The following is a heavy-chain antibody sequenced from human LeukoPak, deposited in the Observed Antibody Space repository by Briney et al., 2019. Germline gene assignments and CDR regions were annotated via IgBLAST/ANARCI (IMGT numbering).Heavy chain of an antibody. CDR3: ARAEAAGIAAAGTGFDP. Sequence: SETLSLTCAVYGGSFSGYYWSWIRQPPGKGLEWIGEINHSGSTNYNPSLKSRVTISVDTSKNPFSLKLSSVTAADTAVYYCARAEAAGIAAAGTGFDPWGQGTLVTVSS. D-gene: IGHD6-13*01. CDR2: INHSGST. CDR1: GGSFSGYY. V-gene: IGHV4-34*01. J-gene: IGHJ5*02.